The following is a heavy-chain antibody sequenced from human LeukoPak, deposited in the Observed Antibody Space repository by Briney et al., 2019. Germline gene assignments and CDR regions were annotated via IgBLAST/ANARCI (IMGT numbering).Heavy chain of an antibody. CDR3: ARDSGYCGGDCYSPS. D-gene: IGHD2-21*02. CDR2: IYSGGST. CDR1: GFTVSTNY. V-gene: IGHV3-53*01. J-gene: IGHJ4*02. Sequence: GGSLRLSCAAPGFTVSTNYMSWVRQAPGKGLEWASVIYSGGSTYYADSVKGRFTISRDNSKNTLYLQMNSLRAEDTAVYYCARDSGYCGGDCYSPSWGQGTLVTVSS.